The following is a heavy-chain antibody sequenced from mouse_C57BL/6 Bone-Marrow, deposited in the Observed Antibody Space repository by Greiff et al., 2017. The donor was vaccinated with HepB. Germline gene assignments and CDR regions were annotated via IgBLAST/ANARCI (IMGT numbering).Heavy chain of an antibody. D-gene: IGHD3-1*01. Sequence: VKLMESGPELVKPGASVKLSCKASGYTFTSYDINWVKQRPGQGLEWIGWIYPRDGSTKYNEKFKGKATLTVDTSSSTAYMELHSLTSEDSAVYFCARQLRLDYYAMDYWGQGTSVTVSS. V-gene: IGHV1-85*01. CDR3: ARQLRLDYYAMDY. CDR1: GYTFTSYD. CDR2: IYPRDGST. J-gene: IGHJ4*01.